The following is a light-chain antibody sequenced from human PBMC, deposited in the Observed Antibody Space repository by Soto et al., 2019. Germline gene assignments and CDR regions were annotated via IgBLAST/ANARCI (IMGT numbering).Light chain of an antibody. V-gene: IGKV3-20*01. Sequence: EIVLTQYPGTLCLSRGERATLSCRASQSVSNNYLAWYQQKPGQAPRLLIYGASSRATGIPDRFSGSGSGTDFTLTISRLEPEDFAVYYCHQYGSSAWTFGQGTKVDI. J-gene: IGKJ1*01. CDR1: QSVSNNY. CDR2: GAS. CDR3: HQYGSSAWT.